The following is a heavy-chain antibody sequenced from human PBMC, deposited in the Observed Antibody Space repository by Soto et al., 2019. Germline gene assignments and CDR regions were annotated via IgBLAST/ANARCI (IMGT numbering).Heavy chain of an antibody. J-gene: IGHJ6*02. D-gene: IGHD6-13*01. CDR3: AISYIAAANWGGMDV. Sequence: PGESLKISCKGSGYSFTSYWIGWVRQMPGKGLEWMGIIYPGDSDTRYSPSFQGQVTISADKSISTAYLQWSSLKASDTAMYYCAISYIAAANWGGMDVWGQGTTVTVSS. CDR1: GYSFTSYW. CDR2: IYPGDSDT. V-gene: IGHV5-51*01.